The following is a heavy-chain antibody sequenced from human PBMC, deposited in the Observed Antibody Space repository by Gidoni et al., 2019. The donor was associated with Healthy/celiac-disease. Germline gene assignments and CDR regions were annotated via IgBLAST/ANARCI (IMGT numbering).Heavy chain of an antibody. D-gene: IGHD3-10*01. Sequence: EVQLVESGGGLVQPGGSLRLSCASSGFTFSSYSMNWVRQAPGKGLEWVSYISSSSSTIYYADSVKGRFTISRDNAKNSLYLQMNSLRDEDTAVYYCAREETSGSYYFDYWGQGTLVTVSS. CDR2: ISSSSSTI. CDR1: GFTFSSYS. CDR3: AREETSGSYYFDY. J-gene: IGHJ4*02. V-gene: IGHV3-48*02.